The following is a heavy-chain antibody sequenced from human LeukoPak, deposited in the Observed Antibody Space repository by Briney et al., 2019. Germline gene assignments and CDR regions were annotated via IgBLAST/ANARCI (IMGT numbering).Heavy chain of an antibody. Sequence: SETLSLTCAVYGGSFSGDFWSWLRQSPGKGLEWIGRIYTSGSTNYNPSLKSRVTISVDTSKNQFSLKLSSVTAADTAVYYCARGDVSSSWYEWFDPWGQGTLVTVSS. CDR3: ARGDVSSSWYEWFDP. CDR2: IYTSGST. D-gene: IGHD6-13*01. J-gene: IGHJ5*02. CDR1: GGSFSGDF. V-gene: IGHV4-4*08.